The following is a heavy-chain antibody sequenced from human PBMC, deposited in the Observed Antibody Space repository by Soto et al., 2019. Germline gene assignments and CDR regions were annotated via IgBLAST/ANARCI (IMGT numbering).Heavy chain of an antibody. CDR1: GFIFSNPC. Sequence: EGSLRLPCAASGFIFSNPCFHWVRQAQGKGLEWVGRIKSKADGGTTDFAAPVKGRFAISRDDSKNMMYMEMSSLRTEDTAVYFCTTKTYINMPTARFDNCGHGILVTVS. V-gene: IGHV3-15*07. CDR3: TTKTYINMPTARFDN. J-gene: IGHJ4*01. CDR2: IKSKADGGTT. D-gene: IGHD2-2*01.